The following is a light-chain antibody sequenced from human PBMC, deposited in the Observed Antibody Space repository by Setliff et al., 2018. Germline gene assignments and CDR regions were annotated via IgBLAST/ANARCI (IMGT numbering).Light chain of an antibody. Sequence: QSALTQPASVSGSPGQSITISCTGTSSDVGDSNYVSWYQHHPGKAPKLMIYDVSNRPSGVSNRFSGSKSDNTASLTISGLQAEDEADYYCSSYTSSSTPLIFGGGTKVPS. J-gene: IGLJ2*01. V-gene: IGLV2-14*03. CDR1: SSDVGDSNY. CDR3: SSYTSSSTPLI. CDR2: DVS.